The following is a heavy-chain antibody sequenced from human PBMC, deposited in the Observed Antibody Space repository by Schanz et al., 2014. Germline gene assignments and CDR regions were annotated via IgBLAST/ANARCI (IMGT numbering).Heavy chain of an antibody. D-gene: IGHD6-13*01. J-gene: IGHJ4*02. CDR3: ASSGAGYSSSWDFDY. CDR1: GYTFTDYG. V-gene: IGHV1-18*01. CDR2: ISTSNGNT. Sequence: QVQVVQSGAEVKKPGASVKVSCKASGYTFTDYGVIWVRQAPGQGLEWMGWISTSNGNTNYIQKLQGRVTMTRNTSMSTAYIELHILTSEDTAVYYCASSGAGYSSSWDFDYWGQGTLVTVSS.